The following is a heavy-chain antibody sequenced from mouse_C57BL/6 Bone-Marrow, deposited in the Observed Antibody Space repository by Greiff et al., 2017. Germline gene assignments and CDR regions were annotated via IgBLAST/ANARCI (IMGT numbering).Heavy chain of an antibody. V-gene: IGHV1-19*01. CDR2: INPSNGGT. Sequence: VQLQQSGPVLVKPGASVKMSCKASGYTFTDYYMNWVKQSHGKSLEWIGVINPSNGGTSYNQKFKGKATLTVDKSSSTAYMELNSLTSEDSAVYYCARRSPYYFDYGGQGTTLTVSS. J-gene: IGHJ2*01. CDR3: ARRSPYYFDY. CDR1: GYTFTDYY.